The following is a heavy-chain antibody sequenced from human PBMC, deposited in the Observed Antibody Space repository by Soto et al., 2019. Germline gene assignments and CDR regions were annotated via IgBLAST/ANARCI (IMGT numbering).Heavy chain of an antibody. Sequence: QVQLVQSGAEVEKPGASVKVSCKASGYTFTSYSMHWVLQAPGQRLEWVGWFNIGNGNTEFSQKFQGRVTITRDTSASTDYMELSSLTSEDTAVYYCARDSWGFDYWGQGTLVAVSS. D-gene: IGHD7-27*01. V-gene: IGHV1-3*04. J-gene: IGHJ4*02. CDR2: FNIGNGNT. CDR3: ARDSWGFDY. CDR1: GYTFTSYS.